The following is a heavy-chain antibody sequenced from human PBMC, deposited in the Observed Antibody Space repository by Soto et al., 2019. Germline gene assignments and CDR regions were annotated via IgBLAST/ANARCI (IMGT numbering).Heavy chain of an antibody. D-gene: IGHD2-15*01. CDR2: IFSNDEK. CDR1: GFSLSNARMG. Sequence: ESGPTLVNPTETLTLTCTVSGFSLSNARMGVSWIRQPPGKALEWLAHIFSNDEKSYSTSLKSRLTISKDTSKSQVVLTMTNMDPVDTATYYCARISGAHPGAVVAAGNFDYWGQGTLVTVSS. CDR3: ARISGAHPGAVVAAGNFDY. V-gene: IGHV2-26*01. J-gene: IGHJ4*02.